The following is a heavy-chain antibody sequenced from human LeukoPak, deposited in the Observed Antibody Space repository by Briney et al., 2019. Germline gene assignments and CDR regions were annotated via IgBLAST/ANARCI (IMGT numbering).Heavy chain of an antibody. V-gene: IGHV1-18*01. CDR2: ISAYNGNT. CDR3: AREPYPPPWYYFDY. Sequence: ASVTVSCKASGYSFTSYGISWVRQAPGQGLEWMGWISAYNGNTNYAQKLQGRVTMTTDTSTSTAYMELRSLRSDDTAVYYCAREPYPPPWYYFDYWGQGTLVTVSS. D-gene: IGHD2-8*02. J-gene: IGHJ4*02. CDR1: GYSFTSYG.